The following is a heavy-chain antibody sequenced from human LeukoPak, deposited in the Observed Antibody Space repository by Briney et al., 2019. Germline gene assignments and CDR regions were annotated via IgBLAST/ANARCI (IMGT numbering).Heavy chain of an antibody. V-gene: IGHV4-59*08. CDR2: IYYSEST. CDR3: ARLVKVDYGMDV. J-gene: IGHJ6*02. D-gene: IGHD2/OR15-2a*01. Sequence: SETLSLTCSVSGGSISSYYWSWIRQPPGKGLEWIGYIYYSESTNYNPSLKSRVTISVDTSNNQFSLKLSSVTAADTAVYYCARLVKVDYGMDVWGQGTTVTVSS. CDR1: GGSISSYY.